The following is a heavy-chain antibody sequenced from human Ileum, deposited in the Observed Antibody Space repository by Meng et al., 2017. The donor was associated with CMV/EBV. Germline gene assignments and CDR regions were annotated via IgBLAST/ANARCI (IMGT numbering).Heavy chain of an antibody. CDR1: GFTFSSYA. D-gene: IGHD3-3*01. Sequence: SGFTFSSYAIHWVRQDPGKRLEWVAVISYDGNNKYYSGSVKGRFTISRDNSKNTLYLQMNSLRAEDTAVYYCARADLYYNSWSGYDYWGQGALVTVSS. CDR2: ISYDGNNK. V-gene: IGHV3-30*04. CDR3: ARADLYYNSWSGYDY. J-gene: IGHJ4*02.